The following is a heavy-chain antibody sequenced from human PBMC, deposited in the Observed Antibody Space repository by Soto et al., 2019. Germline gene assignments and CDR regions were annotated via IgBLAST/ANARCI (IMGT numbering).Heavy chain of an antibody. CDR2: ISYDGSNK. Sequence: QVQLVESGGGVVQPGRSLRLSCAASGVTFSSYGMHWVRQAPGKGLEWVAVISYDGSNKYYADSVKGRFTISRDNSKNTLYLQMNSLRAEDTAVYYCAKGYVEMATVFDYWGQGTLVTVSS. CDR3: AKGYVEMATVFDY. CDR1: GVTFSSYG. J-gene: IGHJ4*02. V-gene: IGHV3-30*18. D-gene: IGHD4-17*01.